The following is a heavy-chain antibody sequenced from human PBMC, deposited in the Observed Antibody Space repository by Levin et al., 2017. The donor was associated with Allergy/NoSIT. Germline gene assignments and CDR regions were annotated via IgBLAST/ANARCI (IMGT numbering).Heavy chain of an antibody. Sequence: ASVKVSCKASGYTFTGYYMHWVRQAPGQGLEWMGWINPNSGGTNYAQKFQGRVTMTRDTSISTAYMELSRLRSDDTAVYYCARGEEDSGAPRGFDPWGQGTLVTVSS. J-gene: IGHJ5*02. D-gene: IGHD2-15*01. V-gene: IGHV1-2*02. CDR1: GYTFTGYY. CDR3: ARGEEDSGAPRGFDP. CDR2: INPNSGGT.